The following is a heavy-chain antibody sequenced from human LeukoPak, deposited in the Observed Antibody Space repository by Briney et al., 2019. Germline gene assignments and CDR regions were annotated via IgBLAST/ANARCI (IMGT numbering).Heavy chain of an antibody. CDR3: AKHRQVTAAPLDAFDI. D-gene: IGHD2-2*01. Sequence: GGSLRLSCAASGFTFSTYAMNWVRQAAGKGLEWVSAISGSGPTTYYADAVKGRFTISRDNSKNTLYLQMNSLRAEDTAVYYCAKHRQVTAAPLDAFDIWGQGTMVTVSS. V-gene: IGHV3-23*01. CDR2: ISGSGPTT. J-gene: IGHJ3*02. CDR1: GFTFSTYA.